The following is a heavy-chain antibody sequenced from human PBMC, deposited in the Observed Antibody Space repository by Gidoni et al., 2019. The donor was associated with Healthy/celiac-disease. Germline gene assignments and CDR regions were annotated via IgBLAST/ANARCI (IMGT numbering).Heavy chain of an antibody. V-gene: IGHV3-23*01. Sequence: EVQLLVSGGGLVQPGGSLRLSCAASGFTFSSYAMRWVRQAPGKGLEWVAAISGRGGSTFYADSVKGRFTSSRDNSKNMLYLQMNSLRAEDTAVYYCAKGNLRRNYCSGGSCHAFDIWGQGTMVTVSS. CDR1: GFTFSSYA. CDR2: ISGRGGST. J-gene: IGHJ3*02. D-gene: IGHD2-15*01. CDR3: AKGNLRRNYCSGGSCHAFDI.